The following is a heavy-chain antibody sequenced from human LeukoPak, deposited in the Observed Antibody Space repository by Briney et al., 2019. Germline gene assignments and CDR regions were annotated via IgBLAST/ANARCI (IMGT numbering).Heavy chain of an antibody. V-gene: IGHV4-59*01. D-gene: IGHD6-13*01. CDR2: IFYSENT. J-gene: IGHJ5*02. Sequence: SETLSLTCTVSGGFISSYYWSWTRQPPGKGLEWIGYIFYSENTNYNPSLKSRVTISVDTSKNQFSLKLSSVTAADTAVYYCARSYSSTWSNWFDPWGQGTLVTVSS. CDR1: GGFISSYY. CDR3: ARSYSSTWSNWFDP.